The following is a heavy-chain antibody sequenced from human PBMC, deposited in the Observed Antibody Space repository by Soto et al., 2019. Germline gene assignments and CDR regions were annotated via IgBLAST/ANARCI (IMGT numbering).Heavy chain of an antibody. D-gene: IGHD6-13*01. CDR3: AREMPSTAAAYFYYGLNV. V-gene: IGHV1-69*13. CDR2: IVPVFPSV. Sequence: GASVKVSCKASGGSFNNYSIDWVLQAPGQGLEWLGTIVPVFPSVYYAPRFQGRLTIIADGSTDTVYMMLTSLKSEDTAVYYCAREMPSTAAAYFYYGLNVWGQGTSVTVSS. CDR1: GGSFNNYS. J-gene: IGHJ6*02.